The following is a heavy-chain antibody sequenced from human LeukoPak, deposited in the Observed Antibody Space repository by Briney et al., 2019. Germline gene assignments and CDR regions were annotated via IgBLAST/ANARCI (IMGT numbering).Heavy chain of an antibody. CDR2: ISYDGSNK. V-gene: IGHV3-30-3*01. CDR3: ARPDRYSSGVWNAFDI. Sequence: PGGSLRLSCAASGFTFSSYAMHWVRQAPGKGLEWVAVISYDGSNKYYADSVKGRFTISRDNSKNTLYLQMNSLRAEDTAVYYCARPDRYSSGVWNAFDIWGQGTMVTVSS. J-gene: IGHJ3*02. CDR1: GFTFSSYA. D-gene: IGHD6-19*01.